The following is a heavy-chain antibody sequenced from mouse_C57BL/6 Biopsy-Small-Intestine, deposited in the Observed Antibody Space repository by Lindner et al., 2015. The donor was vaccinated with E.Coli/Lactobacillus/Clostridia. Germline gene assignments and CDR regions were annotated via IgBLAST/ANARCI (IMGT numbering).Heavy chain of an antibody. CDR3: AREQGPTTVITGRFGLEI. V-gene: IGHV1-53*01. CDR2: INPNSGGT. Sequence: SVKVSCKASGYTFTGYYMHWVRQAPGQGLEWMGWINPNSGGTNYAQKFQGWVTMTRDTSISTAYMELSRLTSDDTAVYYCAREQGPTTVITGRFGLEIWGQGTVVTVSS. J-gene: IGHJ3*01. CDR1: GYTFTGYY. D-gene: IGHD2-13*01.